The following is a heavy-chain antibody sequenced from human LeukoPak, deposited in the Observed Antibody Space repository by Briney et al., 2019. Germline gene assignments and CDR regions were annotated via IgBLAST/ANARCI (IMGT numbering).Heavy chain of an antibody. D-gene: IGHD3-22*01. J-gene: IGHJ4*02. V-gene: IGHV3-48*01. CDR2: ISSSSSTI. CDR3: ARENYYDPYPFDY. Sequence: GGSLRLSCAASGFTFSSYSMNWVRQAPGKGLEWVSYISSSSSTIYYADSVKGRFTISRDNAKNSLYLQMNSLRAEDTAVYYCARENYYDPYPFDYWGQGTLVTVSS. CDR1: GFTFSSYS.